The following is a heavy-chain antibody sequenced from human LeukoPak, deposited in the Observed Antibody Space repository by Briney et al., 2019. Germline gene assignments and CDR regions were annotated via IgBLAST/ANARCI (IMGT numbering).Heavy chain of an antibody. CDR3: AIGLAVAGTIFYDY. J-gene: IGHJ4*02. D-gene: IGHD6-19*01. V-gene: IGHV4-4*02. CDR1: GFTFSSYSM. Sequence: PGGSLRLSCAASGFTFSSYSMNWVRQPPGKGLEWIGEIYHSGSTNYNPSLKSRVTISVDKSKNQFSLKLSSVTAADTAVYYCAIGLAVAGTIFYDYWGQGTLVTVSS. CDR2: IYHSGST.